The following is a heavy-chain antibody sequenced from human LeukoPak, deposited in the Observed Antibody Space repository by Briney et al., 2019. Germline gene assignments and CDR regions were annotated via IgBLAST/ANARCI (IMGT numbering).Heavy chain of an antibody. Sequence: SETLSLTCTVSGGSISSGGYYWSWIRQHPGKGLEWIGYIYYSGSTYYNPSLKSRVTISVDTSKNQFSLKLSSVTAADTAVYYCARDLSRVVPAAIDAFDSGGQGTMVTVSS. D-gene: IGHD2-2*02. CDR3: ARDLSRVVPAAIDAFDS. CDR1: GGSISSGGYY. CDR2: IYYSGST. J-gene: IGHJ3*02. V-gene: IGHV4-31*03.